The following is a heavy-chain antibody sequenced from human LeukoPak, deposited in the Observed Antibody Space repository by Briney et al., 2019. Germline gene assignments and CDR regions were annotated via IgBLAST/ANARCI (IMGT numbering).Heavy chain of an antibody. D-gene: IGHD3-10*01. J-gene: IGHJ4*02. CDR3: ARAPPYYGSGSIVDY. CDR1: GDSITTYY. Sequence: SETLSLTCTVSGDSITTYYWSWIRQSPGKGLEYIGYIYYSGVTNYQPSLKSRVTISVDRSKNQFSLKLSSVTAADTAVYYCARAPPYYGSGSIVDYWGQGTLVTVSS. CDR2: IYYSGVT. V-gene: IGHV4-59*12.